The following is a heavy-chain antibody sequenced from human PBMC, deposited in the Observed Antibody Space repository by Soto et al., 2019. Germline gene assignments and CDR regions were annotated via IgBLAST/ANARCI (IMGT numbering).Heavy chain of an antibody. J-gene: IGHJ4*02. CDR3: VRSGTSSGRFSDY. CDR1: GYTFTSYW. Sequence: PGESLKISCKGSGYTFTSYWIGWVRQMPGEGLEWMGVIYPSDSDIRYSPSFQGKVTISADKSITTAYLQWSSLKAADTAMYYCVRSGTSSGRFSDYWCQGTLVTVSS. D-gene: IGHD2-15*01. V-gene: IGHV5-51*01. CDR2: IYPSDSDI.